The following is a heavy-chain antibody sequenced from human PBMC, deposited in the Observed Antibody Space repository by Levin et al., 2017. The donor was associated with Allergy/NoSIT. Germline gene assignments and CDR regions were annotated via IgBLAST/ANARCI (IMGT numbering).Heavy chain of an antibody. J-gene: IGHJ4*02. D-gene: IGHD3-10*01. CDR2: INPNSGGT. V-gene: IGHV1-2*02. CDR1: GYTFTGFY. Sequence: ASVKVSCKASGYTFTGFYIHWVRQAPGQGLEWMRWINPNSGGTNYAQKCQGRVTMTRDTSINPAYMELSRLRSDDAAVYYCARVGEYGSGSYLLYWGQGTLVTVSS. CDR3: ARVGEYGSGSYLLY.